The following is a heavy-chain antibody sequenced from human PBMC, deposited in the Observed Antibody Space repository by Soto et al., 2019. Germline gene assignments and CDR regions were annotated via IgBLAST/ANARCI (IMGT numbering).Heavy chain of an antibody. Sequence: EVQLVESGGGLVQPGESLRLSCAASGFTFSSYWMTWVRQAPGKGLEWVANIKQDGSEKYYVDSVKGRFTISSDNAKNSLYLQMNSLRAEDTAVYYCARERHWSGGSCNYCSFDLLGRGTLVTVSS. CDR3: ARERHWSGGSCNYCSFDL. J-gene: IGHJ2*01. CDR2: IKQDGSEK. V-gene: IGHV3-7*01. D-gene: IGHD2-15*01. CDR1: GFTFSSYW.